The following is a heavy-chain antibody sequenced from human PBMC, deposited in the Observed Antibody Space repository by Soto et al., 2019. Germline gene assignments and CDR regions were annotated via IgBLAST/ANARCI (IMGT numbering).Heavy chain of an antibody. CDR2: IIPIIDTT. D-gene: IGHD2-21*01. V-gene: IGHV1-69*06. Sequence: QVQLVQSGAEVKKPGSSVKVSCTASGGNFNNYAISWVRQAPAQGLQWMGGIIPIIDTTHYAQKLQGRVTISADRGRTTVYMELTGLTSDDSATYFCAREPRDRDEFSLWGQGTVVTVSS. CDR3: AREPRDRDEFSL. J-gene: IGHJ3*01. CDR1: GGNFNNYA.